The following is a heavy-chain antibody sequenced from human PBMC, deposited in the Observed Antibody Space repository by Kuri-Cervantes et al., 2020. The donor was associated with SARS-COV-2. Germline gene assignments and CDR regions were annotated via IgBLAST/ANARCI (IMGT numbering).Heavy chain of an antibody. CDR3: ARPNYYGSGSYNYGMDV. Sequence: ASVKVSCKASGYTFTGYYMHWVRQAPGQGLEWMGWINPNSGGTNYAQKLQGRVTMTTDTSTSTAYMELSSLRSEDTAVYYCARPNYYGSGSYNYGMDVWGQGTTVTVSS. V-gene: IGHV1-2*02. CDR2: INPNSGGT. D-gene: IGHD3-10*01. J-gene: IGHJ6*02. CDR1: GYTFTGYY.